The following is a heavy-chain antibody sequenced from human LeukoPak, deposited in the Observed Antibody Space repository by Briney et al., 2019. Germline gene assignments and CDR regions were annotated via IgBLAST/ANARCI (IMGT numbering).Heavy chain of an antibody. Sequence: ASVKVSCKASGYTFTSYPISWVRQAPGQGLEWMGWITVYNGNTNYAQNLQGRVTMTTDTSTSTAYIELRGLRSDDTAVYYCERGYDYGDYVGDFDYWGQGTLVTVSS. J-gene: IGHJ4*02. CDR2: ITVYNGNT. CDR1: GYTFTSYP. CDR3: ERGYDYGDYVGDFDY. V-gene: IGHV1-18*01. D-gene: IGHD4-17*01.